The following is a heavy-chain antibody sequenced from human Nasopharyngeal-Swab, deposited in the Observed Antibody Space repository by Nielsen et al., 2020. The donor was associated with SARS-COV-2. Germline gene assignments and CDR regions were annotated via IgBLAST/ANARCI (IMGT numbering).Heavy chain of an antibody. CDR2: INHSGST. CDR3: ARSLAAAGYDY. J-gene: IGHJ4*02. CDR1: GGSFSGYY. V-gene: IGHV4-34*01. Sequence: SETLSLTCAVYGGSFSGYYWSWIRQPPGKGLEWIGEINHSGSTNCNPSLKSRVTISVDTSKNQFSLKLSSVTAADTAVYYCARSLAAAGYDYWGQGTLVTVSS. D-gene: IGHD6-13*01.